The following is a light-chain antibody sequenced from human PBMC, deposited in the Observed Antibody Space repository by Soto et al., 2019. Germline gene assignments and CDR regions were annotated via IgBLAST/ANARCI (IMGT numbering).Light chain of an antibody. V-gene: IGKV1D-16*01. CDR2: AAS. Sequence: DIQMTQSPSSLSASVGDTVTITCRASXGXXXWLAWYQQKPEKAPKSLIYAASSLQSGVPSRFRGSGSGTDFTLTISSLXPEXFATYXXXXXDTYPWTFGQGTKVEIK. CDR1: XGXXXW. J-gene: IGKJ1*01. CDR3: XXXDTYPWT.